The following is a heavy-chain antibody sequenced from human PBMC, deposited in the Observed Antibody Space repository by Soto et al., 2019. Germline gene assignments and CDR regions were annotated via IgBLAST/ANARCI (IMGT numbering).Heavy chain of an antibody. J-gene: IGHJ4*02. Sequence: PSETLSLTCTVSVGSISNYYWSWIRQPPGKGLEWIGHIYYSGSTKYNSSLKSRVTVSIDTSKNQFSLRLTSVTAADTAVYYCARGLGYSYGCFAYWGQGTLVTVSS. V-gene: IGHV4-59*01. D-gene: IGHD5-18*01. CDR3: ARGLGYSYGCFAY. CDR1: VGSISNYY. CDR2: IYYSGST.